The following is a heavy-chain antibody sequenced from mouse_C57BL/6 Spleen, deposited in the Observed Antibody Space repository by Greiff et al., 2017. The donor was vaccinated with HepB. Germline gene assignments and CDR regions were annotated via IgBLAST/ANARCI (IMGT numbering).Heavy chain of an antibody. CDR3: ANYYGSTVFAY. CDR2: IDPSDSYT. V-gene: IGHV1-69*01. Sequence: VQLQQSGAELVMPGASVKLSCKASGYTFTSYWMHWVKQRPGQGLEWIGEIDPSDSYTNYNQKFKGKSTLTVDKSSSTAYMQLSSLTSEDSAVYYCANYYGSTVFAYWGQGTLVTVSA. J-gene: IGHJ3*01. CDR1: GYTFTSYW. D-gene: IGHD1-1*01.